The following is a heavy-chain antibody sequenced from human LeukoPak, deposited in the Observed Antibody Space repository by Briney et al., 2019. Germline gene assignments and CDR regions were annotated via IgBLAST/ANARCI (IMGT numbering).Heavy chain of an antibody. V-gene: IGHV4-39*01. CDR1: GGSISSSSYY. D-gene: IGHD6-19*01. CDR3: ARRGVVSSVAGTGPRYYYGMDV. J-gene: IGHJ6*02. CDR2: IYYSGST. Sequence: SETLSLTCTVSGGSISSSSYYWGWIRQPPGKGLEWIGSIYYSGSTYYNPSLKSRVTISVDTSKNQFSLKLSSVTAADTAVYYCARRGVVSSVAGTGPRYYYGMDVWGQGTTVTVSS.